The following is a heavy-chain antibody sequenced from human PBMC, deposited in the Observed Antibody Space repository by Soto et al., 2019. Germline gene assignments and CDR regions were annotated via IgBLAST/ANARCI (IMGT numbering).Heavy chain of an antibody. Sequence: SETLSLTCTVSGGSISSSSYYWGWIRQPPGKGLEWIGSIYYSGSTYYNPSLKSRVTISVETSKNQFSLKLGSVTAADTAVYYCASFGSITMVRGVTRPKPPNPFYYYYMDVWGKGTTVTVSS. D-gene: IGHD3-10*01. V-gene: IGHV4-39*01. J-gene: IGHJ6*03. CDR2: IYYSGST. CDR3: ASFGSITMVRGVTRPKPPNPFYYYYMDV. CDR1: GGSISSSSYY.